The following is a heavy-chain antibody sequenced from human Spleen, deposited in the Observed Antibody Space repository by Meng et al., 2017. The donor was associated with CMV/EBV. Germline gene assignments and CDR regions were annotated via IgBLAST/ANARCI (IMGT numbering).Heavy chain of an antibody. D-gene: IGHD2/OR15-2a*01. CDR1: GFTFNSYA. CDR3: AKSIKGYYFDY. V-gene: IGHV3-30*02. Sequence: GESLKISCAASGFTFNSYAMHWARQAPGKGLEWVAFIRYDGSNKYYTDSVKGRFTVSRDNSKNTLYLQMNSLRAEDSAFYYCAKSIKGYYFDYWGQGTLVTVSS. J-gene: IGHJ4*02. CDR2: IRYDGSNK.